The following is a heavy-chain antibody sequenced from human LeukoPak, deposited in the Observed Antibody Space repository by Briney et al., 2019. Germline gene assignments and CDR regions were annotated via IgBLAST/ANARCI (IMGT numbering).Heavy chain of an antibody. CDR3: ARGRYSSSYIDY. J-gene: IGHJ4*02. CDR1: GGSIRSRTFY. D-gene: IGHD6-13*01. V-gene: IGHV4-39*07. Sequence: SETLSLTCTVSGGSIRSRTFYWAWIRQTPGKGLEWIGTIYYSGNTYYNPSLKSRVTLSVDTSKNQFSLKVNSVTAADTAVYYCARGRYSSSYIDYWGQGTLVTVSS. CDR2: IYYSGNT.